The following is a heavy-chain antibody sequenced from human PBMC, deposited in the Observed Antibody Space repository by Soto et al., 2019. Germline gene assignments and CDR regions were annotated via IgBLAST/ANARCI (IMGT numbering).Heavy chain of an antibody. CDR1: GGSISSGGYS. Sequence: PSETLSLTCAVSGGSISSGGYSWSWIRQPPGKGPEWIGYVYHSGTTYYNPSLESRVTISLDTSKNQFSLKLKSVTPADTAMYYCARPDSYGRGISFDYWGQGTLVTVSS. CDR3: ARPDSYGRGISFDY. J-gene: IGHJ4*02. V-gene: IGHV4-30-2*02. CDR2: VYHSGTT. D-gene: IGHD5-18*01.